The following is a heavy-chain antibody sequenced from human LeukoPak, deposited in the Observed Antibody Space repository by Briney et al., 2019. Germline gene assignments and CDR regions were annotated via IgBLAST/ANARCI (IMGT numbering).Heavy chain of an antibody. V-gene: IGHV1-2*02. D-gene: IGHD2-2*02. Sequence: ASVTVSCKASGYTFSGYYIHWVRQAPGQGLEWMGWINHNSGDTHYAQKFYGRVIMTRDTSSSKAYMDLNSLTSDDTAVYDCSRVQYQLLYEGNWFDPWGQGTLVTVSS. CDR3: SRVQYQLLYEGNWFDP. CDR1: GYTFSGYY. J-gene: IGHJ5*02. CDR2: INHNSGDT.